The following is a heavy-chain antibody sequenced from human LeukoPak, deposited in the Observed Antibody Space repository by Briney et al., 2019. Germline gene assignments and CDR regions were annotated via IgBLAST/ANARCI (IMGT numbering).Heavy chain of an antibody. Sequence: GRSLRLSCAASGFTFSSYGMHWVRQAQGKGLERVAVIWYDGSNKYYADSVKGRFTISRDNSKNTLYLQMNSLRAGDTAIYYCARPLSSGAWARGFDFWGQGTLVTVSS. CDR3: ARPLSSGAWARGFDF. CDR1: GFTFSSYG. CDR2: IWYDGSNK. V-gene: IGHV3-33*01. D-gene: IGHD5/OR15-5a*01. J-gene: IGHJ4*02.